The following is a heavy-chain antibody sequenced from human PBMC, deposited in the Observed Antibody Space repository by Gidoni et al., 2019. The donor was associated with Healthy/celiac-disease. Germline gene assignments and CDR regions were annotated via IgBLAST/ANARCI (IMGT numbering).Heavy chain of an antibody. CDR2: IYPGDSDT. J-gene: IGHJ6*02. D-gene: IGHD2-2*01. V-gene: IGHV5-51*01. CDR3: ARRGQYCSSTSCYSYYGMDV. CDR1: GYSFTSYW. Sequence: EVQLVQSGAEVKKPGESLKIYCKGSGYSFTSYWIGWVRQMPGKGLEWMGIIYPGDSDTRYSPSFQGQVTISADKSISTAYLQWSSLKASDTAMYYCARRGQYCSSTSCYSYYGMDVWGQGTTVTVSS.